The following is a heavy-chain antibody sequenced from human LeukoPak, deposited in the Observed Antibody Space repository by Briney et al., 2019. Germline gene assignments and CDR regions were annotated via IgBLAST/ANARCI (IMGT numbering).Heavy chain of an antibody. CDR3: ARDGAAPGLYFDS. D-gene: IGHD6-13*01. CDR2: ITYDGSNK. Sequence: GGSLRLSCAASGFTFSSYWMHWVRQAPGKGLEWVAVITYDGSNKYYADSVKGRFTISRDNSKNTLYLQMNSLRAEDTAVYYCARDGAAPGLYFDSWGQGTLVTVSS. V-gene: IGHV3-30-3*01. J-gene: IGHJ4*02. CDR1: GFTFSSYW.